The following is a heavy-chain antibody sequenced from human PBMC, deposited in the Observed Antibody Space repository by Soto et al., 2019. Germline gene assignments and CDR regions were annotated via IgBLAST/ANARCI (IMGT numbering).Heavy chain of an antibody. CDR1: GGSISSYY. D-gene: IGHD6-25*01. CDR3: ARHVYVAATFDY. Sequence: SETLSLTCTVSGGSISSYYWSWIRQPPGKGLEWIGYIYYSGSTNYNPSLKSRVTISVDTSKNQFSLKLSSVTAADTAVYYCARHVYVAATFDYWGQGTLVTVSS. CDR2: IYYSGST. V-gene: IGHV4-59*08. J-gene: IGHJ4*02.